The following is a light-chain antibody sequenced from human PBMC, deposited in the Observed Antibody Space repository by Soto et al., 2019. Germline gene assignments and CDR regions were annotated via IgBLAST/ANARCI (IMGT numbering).Light chain of an antibody. Sequence: IVMTQSPATLSVSPGERATLSCRARQSVNSNLAWYRQKPGQAPRLLISDASTRATGVPARFSGSGSGTEFTLTISSLQSEDSGIYYCQQYNFWPPLTFGGGTKVEIK. J-gene: IGKJ4*01. V-gene: IGKV3-15*01. CDR1: QSVNSN. CDR2: DAS. CDR3: QQYNFWPPLT.